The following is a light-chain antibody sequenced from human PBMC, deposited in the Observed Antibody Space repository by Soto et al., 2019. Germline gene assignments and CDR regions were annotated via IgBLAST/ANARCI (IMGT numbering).Light chain of an antibody. J-gene: IGKJ1*01. V-gene: IGKV3-20*01. CDR1: QNIRGNE. Sequence: EVVLTQSPGTLSLSPGERATLSCRASQNIRGNELAWYQQKPGQAPRLLIYRGSSRATGIPDRFTGRGSGTEFTLTISRLESEDFAVYYCQDYGTSAPWTFGQGTKVEIK. CDR3: QDYGTSAPWT. CDR2: RGS.